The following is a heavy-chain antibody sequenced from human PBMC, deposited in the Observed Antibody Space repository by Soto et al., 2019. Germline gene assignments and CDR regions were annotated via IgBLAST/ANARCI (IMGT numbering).Heavy chain of an antibody. V-gene: IGHV1-69*06. CDR1: GGTFSSYA. CDR3: ASRERVDAFDI. CDR2: IIPILGSA. J-gene: IGHJ3*02. D-gene: IGHD1-26*01. Sequence: QVQLVQSGAEVKKPGSSVKVSCKASGGTFSSYAISWVRQAPGQGLEWMGGIIPILGSANYAQKFQDRVTITADKSTTTTYMELSSLRSEYAAVYYCASRERVDAFDIWGQGTMVTVSS.